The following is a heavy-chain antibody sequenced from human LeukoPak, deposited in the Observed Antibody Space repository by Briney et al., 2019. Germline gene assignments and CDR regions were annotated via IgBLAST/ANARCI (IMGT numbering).Heavy chain of an antibody. CDR1: GFTFSSYS. CDR2: ISSSSTYT. CDR3: AKVGRSYGMDV. V-gene: IGHV3-21*01. Sequence: PGGSLRLSCVASGFTFSSYSMNWVRQAPGKGLEWVSSISSSSTYTHYADSVKGRFTISRDNAKNSLFLQMNSLRAEDTAVYYCAKVGRSYGMDVWGQGTTVTVSS. J-gene: IGHJ6*02.